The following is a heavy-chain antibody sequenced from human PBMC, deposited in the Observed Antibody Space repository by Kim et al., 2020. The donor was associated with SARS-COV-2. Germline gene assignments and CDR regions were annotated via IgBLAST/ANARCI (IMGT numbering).Heavy chain of an antibody. CDR2: MNSDGSST. J-gene: IGHJ4*02. CDR1: GFTFSSYW. V-gene: IGHV3-74*01. D-gene: IGHD2-2*01. Sequence: GGVQRLSCAASGFTFSSYWMHWVRQAPGNGLVWVSRMNSDGSSTGYTDSVKGRYTISRDNAKNTLYLQMNSLRAEDTAVYYCAREEVPAGVDWGQGTLVTVSS. CDR3: AREEVPAGVD.